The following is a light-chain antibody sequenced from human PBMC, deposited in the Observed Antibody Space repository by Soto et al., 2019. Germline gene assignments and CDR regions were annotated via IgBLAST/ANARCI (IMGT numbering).Light chain of an antibody. V-gene: IGKV3-11*01. CDR3: QQRSNWPSLT. J-gene: IGKJ4*01. CDR1: QIVGSY. CDR2: DAS. Sequence: EIVLIQSPATLSWSPGERATLSCSVSQIVGSYLAWYQHKPGQAPRLLISDASNRATGIPARFSGSGYETDFTLTISSLEPEDSAVYYCQQRSNWPSLTFGGGSEV.